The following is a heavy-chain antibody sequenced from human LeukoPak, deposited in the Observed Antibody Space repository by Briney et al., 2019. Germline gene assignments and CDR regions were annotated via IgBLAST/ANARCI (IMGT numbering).Heavy chain of an antibody. D-gene: IGHD3-10*01. CDR2: ISGSGGST. J-gene: IGHJ4*02. CDR3: AKEGMGYYGSGPYYFDY. V-gene: IGHV3-23*01. Sequence: GGSLRLSCAASEFTFSSYGMSWVRQAPGKGLEWVSAISGSGGSTYYADSVKGRFTISRDNSKNTLYLQMNSLRAEDTAVYYCAKEGMGYYGSGPYYFDYWGQGTLVTVSS. CDR1: EFTFSSYG.